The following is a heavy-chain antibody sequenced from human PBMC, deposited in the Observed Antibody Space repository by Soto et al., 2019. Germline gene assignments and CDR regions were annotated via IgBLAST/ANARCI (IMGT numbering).Heavy chain of an antibody. Sequence: GGSLRLSCAASGFTFSSYAMSWVRQAPGKGLEWVSAISGSGGSTYYADSVKGRFTISRDNSKNTLYLQMNSLRAEDTAVYYCAKDRGGSSGRSLFDYWGQGTLVTVSS. CDR2: ISGSGGST. V-gene: IGHV3-23*01. CDR3: AKDRGGSSGRSLFDY. J-gene: IGHJ4*02. D-gene: IGHD6-19*01. CDR1: GFTFSSYA.